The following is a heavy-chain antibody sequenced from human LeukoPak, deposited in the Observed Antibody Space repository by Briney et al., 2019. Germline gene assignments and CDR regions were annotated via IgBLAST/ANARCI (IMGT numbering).Heavy chain of an antibody. Sequence: SETLSLTCAVSGYSISSGYYWGWIRQPPGKGLECIGSIYYSGSTYYNPSLKSRVTISVDTSKNQFSLKLSSVTAADTAVYYCAEYPYGSGSYYKFDYWGQGTLVTVSS. D-gene: IGHD3-10*01. CDR2: IYYSGST. J-gene: IGHJ4*02. V-gene: IGHV4-38-2*01. CDR3: AEYPYGSGSYYKFDY. CDR1: GYSISSGYY.